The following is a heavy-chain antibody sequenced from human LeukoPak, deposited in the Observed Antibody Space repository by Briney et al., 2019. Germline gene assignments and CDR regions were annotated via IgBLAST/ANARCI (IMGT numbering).Heavy chain of an antibody. CDR1: GFTFDDYT. CDR2: ISWDGGST. CDR3: AKNGPGHASPYYYYYYMDV. Sequence: GGSLRLSCAASGFTFDDYTMHWVRHAPGKGLEWVSLISWDGGSTYYADSVKGRFTISRDNSKNSLYLQMNSLRTEDTALYYCAKNGPGHASPYYYYYYMDVWGKGTTVTVSS. J-gene: IGHJ6*03. V-gene: IGHV3-43*01.